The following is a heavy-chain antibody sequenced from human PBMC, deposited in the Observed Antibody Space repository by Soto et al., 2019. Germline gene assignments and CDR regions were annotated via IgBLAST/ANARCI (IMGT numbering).Heavy chain of an antibody. V-gene: IGHV3-53*01. D-gene: IGHD3-10*01. CDR1: GFTVSNNY. Sequence: GGSLRLSCAVSGFTVSNNYMSWVRQAPGKGLEGVSVIYSGGYTAYGDSVKGRFTISRDNSKNTLYLQMNSLRADDTAVYYCASSNYGSGILAFDVWGQGTMVTVSS. J-gene: IGHJ3*01. CDR2: IYSGGYT. CDR3: ASSNYGSGILAFDV.